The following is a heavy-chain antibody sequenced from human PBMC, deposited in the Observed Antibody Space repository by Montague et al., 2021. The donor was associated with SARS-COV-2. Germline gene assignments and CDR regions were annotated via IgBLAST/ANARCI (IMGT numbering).Heavy chain of an antibody. V-gene: IGHV4-59*08. CDR1: SGSISNYY. CDR2: ISHTEST. CDR3: ARSAQFAYGLDV. Sequence: SETLSLTCTVSSGSISNYYWSWIRQPPGKGLEWIGFISHTESTNYNPSLESRVSISIDASKSQFSLRVRSVTAADTAVYCCARSAQFAYGLDVWGQGTTVTISS. J-gene: IGHJ6*02. D-gene: IGHD3-16*01.